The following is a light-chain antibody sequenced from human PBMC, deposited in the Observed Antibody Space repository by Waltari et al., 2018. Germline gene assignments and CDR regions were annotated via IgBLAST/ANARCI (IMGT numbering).Light chain of an antibody. J-gene: IGLJ1*01. CDR1: SANIGSHV. V-gene: IGLV1-44*01. CDR3: AAWDDGLNGYV. Sequence: QSVLIQPPSASGTPGHRVTHSCSGISANIGSHVVTWYQQLPGTAPTLLIYSNSQRPSGVPDRFSGSKSGTSASLAISGLQSADEADYYCAAWDDGLNGYVFGIGTTVTVL. CDR2: SNS.